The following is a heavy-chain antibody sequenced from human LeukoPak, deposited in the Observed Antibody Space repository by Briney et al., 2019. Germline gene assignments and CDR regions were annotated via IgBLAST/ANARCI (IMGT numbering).Heavy chain of an antibody. V-gene: IGHV1-2*02. D-gene: IGHD5-12*01. CDR1: GYTFTGYY. CDR2: INPNSGGT. CDR3: ARVIRRGYSGYDLGY. Sequence: ASVKVSCKASGYTFTGYYMHWVRQAPGQGLEWMGWINPNSGGTNYAQKFQGRVTMTRNTSISTAYMELSSLRSEDTAVYYCARVIRRGYSGYDLGYWGQGTLVTVSS. J-gene: IGHJ4*02.